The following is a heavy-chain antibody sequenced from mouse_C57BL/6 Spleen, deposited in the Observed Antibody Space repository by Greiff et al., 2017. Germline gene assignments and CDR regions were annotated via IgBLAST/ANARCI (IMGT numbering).Heavy chain of an antibody. D-gene: IGHD2-4*01. CDR2: IDPSDSET. Sequence: VQLQQPGAELVRPGSSVKLSCKASGYTFTSYWMHWVKQRPIQGLEWIGNIDPSDSETHYNQKFKDKATLTVDKSSSTAYMQLSSLTSEDSAVYYCARGGYGYDYLYFDYWGQGTTLTVSS. CDR1: GYTFTSYW. J-gene: IGHJ2*01. CDR3: ARGGYGYDYLYFDY. V-gene: IGHV1-52*01.